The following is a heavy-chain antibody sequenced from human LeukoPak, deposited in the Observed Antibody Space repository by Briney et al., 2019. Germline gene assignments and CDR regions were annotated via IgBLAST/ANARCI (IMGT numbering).Heavy chain of an antibody. V-gene: IGHV4-34*01. Sequence: PSETLSLTCTVYGGSFSPYYWNWIRQPPGKGLEWIGEINHRGSTTYNPSLKSRVTISLDTSKNQFSLKLSSVTAADTAVYYCARASQGCSGGSCYPDAFDIWGQGTMVTVSS. CDR2: INHRGST. J-gene: IGHJ3*02. CDR1: GGSFSPYY. D-gene: IGHD2-15*01. CDR3: ARASQGCSGGSCYPDAFDI.